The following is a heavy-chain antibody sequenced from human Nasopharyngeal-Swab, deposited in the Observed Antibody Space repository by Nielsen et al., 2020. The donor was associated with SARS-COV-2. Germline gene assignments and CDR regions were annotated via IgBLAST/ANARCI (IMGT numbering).Heavy chain of an antibody. CDR2: ISSSSSTI. D-gene: IGHD2-2*01. V-gene: IGHV3-48*04. CDR1: GFTFSSYS. Sequence: GESLKISCAASGFTFSSYSMNWVRQAPGKGLEWVSYISSSSSTIYYADSVKGRFTISRDNAKNSLYLQMNSLRAEDTAVYYCAGYCGSTSCSRNYYYYYMDVWGKGTTVTVSS. J-gene: IGHJ6*03. CDR3: AGYCGSTSCSRNYYYYYMDV.